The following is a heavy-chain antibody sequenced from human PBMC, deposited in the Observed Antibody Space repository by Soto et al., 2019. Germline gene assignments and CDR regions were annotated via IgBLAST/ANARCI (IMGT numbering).Heavy chain of an antibody. CDR2: IKSDGSST. CDR1: GFTFRSYW. V-gene: IGHV3-74*01. J-gene: IGHJ4*02. Sequence: GGSLRLSCAASGFTFRSYWMQWVRQAPGKGLVWVSWIKSDGSSTSYADSVKGRFTISRDNAKNTLYLQMNSLRAEDTAVYYCASGGSSLNFDSWGQGTLVTVSS. CDR3: ASGGSSLNFDS. D-gene: IGHD6-6*01.